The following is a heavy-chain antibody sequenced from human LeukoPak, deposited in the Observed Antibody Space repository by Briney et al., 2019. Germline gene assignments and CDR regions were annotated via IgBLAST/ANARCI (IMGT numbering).Heavy chain of an antibody. CDR3: ARGLPGRGYGYYYYYMDV. Sequence: SETLSLTCTVSGGSISSSSYYWGWIRQPPGKGLEWIGSIYYSGSTYYNPSLKSRVTISVDTSKNQFSLKLSSVTAADTAVYYCARGLPGRGYGYYYYYMDVWGKGTTVTISS. CDR1: GGSISSSSYY. J-gene: IGHJ6*03. D-gene: IGHD5-18*01. V-gene: IGHV4-39*01. CDR2: IYYSGST.